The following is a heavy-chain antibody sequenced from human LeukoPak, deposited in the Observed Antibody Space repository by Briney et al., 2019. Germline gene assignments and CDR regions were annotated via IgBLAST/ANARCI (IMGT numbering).Heavy chain of an antibody. D-gene: IGHD4/OR15-4a*01. V-gene: IGHV1-8*02. CDR1: GGTFSSYA. Sequence: ASVKVSCKASGGTFSSYAINWVRQATGQGLEWMGWMNPNSGNTGYAQKFQGRVTMTRNTSISTAYMELSSLRSEDTAVYYCARSGLWSRELDYWGQGTLVTVSS. CDR3: ARSGLWSRELDY. CDR2: MNPNSGNT. J-gene: IGHJ4*02.